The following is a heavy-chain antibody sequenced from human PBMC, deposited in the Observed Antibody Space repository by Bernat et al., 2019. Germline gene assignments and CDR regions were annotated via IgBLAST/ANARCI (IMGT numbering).Heavy chain of an antibody. CDR2: ISSSSYI. Sequence: EVQLVESGGGLVKPGGSLRLSCAASGFTFSSYSMNWVRQAPGKGLEWVSSISSSSYIYYADSVKGRFTISRDNAKNSLYLQMNSLRAEDTAVYYCARSIAAAGTGDYWGQGTLVTVSS. CDR3: ARSIAAAGTGDY. D-gene: IGHD6-13*01. J-gene: IGHJ4*02. CDR1: GFTFSSYS. V-gene: IGHV3-21*01.